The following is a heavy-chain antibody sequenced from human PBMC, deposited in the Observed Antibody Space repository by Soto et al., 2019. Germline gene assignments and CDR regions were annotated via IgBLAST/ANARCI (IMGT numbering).Heavy chain of an antibody. D-gene: IGHD4-17*01. V-gene: IGHV4-30-2*01. CDR3: ARALYGDYDNWFDP. CDR2: IYHSGST. CDR1: GGSISSGGYS. J-gene: IGHJ5*02. Sequence: SETLSLTCAVSGGSISSGGYSWSWIRQPPGKGLEWIGYIYHSGSTYYNPSLKSRVTTSVDRSKNQFSLKLSSVTAADTAVYYCARALYGDYDNWFDPWGQGTLVTVSS.